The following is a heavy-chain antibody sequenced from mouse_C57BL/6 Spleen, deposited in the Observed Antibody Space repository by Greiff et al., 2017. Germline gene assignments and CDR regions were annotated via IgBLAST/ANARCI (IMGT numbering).Heavy chain of an antibody. CDR1: GYTFTSYW. CDR3: ARGGVTGAMDY. V-gene: IGHV1-69*01. CDR2: IDPSDSYT. J-gene: IGHJ4*01. Sequence: VQLQQPGAELVMPGASVKLSCKASGYTFTSYWMHWVKQRPGQGLEWIGEIDPSDSYTNYNQKFKGKSTLTVDKSSSTAYMQLSSLTSEDSAVYYCARGGVTGAMDYWGQGTSVTVSS. D-gene: IGHD2-2*01.